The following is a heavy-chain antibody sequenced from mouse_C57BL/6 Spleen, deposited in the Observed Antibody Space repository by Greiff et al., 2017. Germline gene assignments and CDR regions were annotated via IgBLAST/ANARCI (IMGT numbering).Heavy chain of an antibody. D-gene: IGHD1-1*01. CDR1: GYAFSSSW. CDR3: ARDGSSFYWYFDV. V-gene: IGHV1-82*01. J-gene: IGHJ1*03. Sequence: VQLQQSGPELVKPGASVTISCKASGYAFSSSWMNWVKQRPGKGLEWIGRIYPGDGDTNYNGKFKGKATLTADKSSSTAYMQLSSLTSEDSAVYFCARDGSSFYWYFDVWGTGTTVTVSS. CDR2: IYPGDGDT.